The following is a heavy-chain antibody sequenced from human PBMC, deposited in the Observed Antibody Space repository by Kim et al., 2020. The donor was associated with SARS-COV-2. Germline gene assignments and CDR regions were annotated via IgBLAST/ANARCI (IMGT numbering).Heavy chain of an antibody. D-gene: IGHD3-9*01. Sequence: GGSLRLSCAASGFTFSNAWMSWVRQAPGKGLEWVGRIKSKTDGGTTDYAAPVKGRFTISRDDSKNTLYLQMNSLKTEDTAVYYCTTDQGGGPLRYFDWLFNDPYFDYWGQGTLVTVSS. CDR3: TTDQGGGPLRYFDWLFNDPYFDY. V-gene: IGHV3-15*01. J-gene: IGHJ4*02. CDR2: IKSKTDGGTT. CDR1: GFTFSNAW.